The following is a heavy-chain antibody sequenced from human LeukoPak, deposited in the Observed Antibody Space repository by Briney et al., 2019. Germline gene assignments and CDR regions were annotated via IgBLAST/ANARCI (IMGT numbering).Heavy chain of an antibody. CDR3: ARWGGTRQFYFDY. V-gene: IGHV3-33*01. CDR2: IYYDGSNR. D-gene: IGHD3-16*01. J-gene: IGHJ4*02. Sequence: GGSLRLSCAASGFSLSNYGLHWVRQGPGKGLEWLAVIYYDGSNRYYADSVKGGFTISKDSSEKILYLQMNSLREDDSAMYYCARWGGTRQFYFDYWGQGTLATVSS. CDR1: GFSLSNYG.